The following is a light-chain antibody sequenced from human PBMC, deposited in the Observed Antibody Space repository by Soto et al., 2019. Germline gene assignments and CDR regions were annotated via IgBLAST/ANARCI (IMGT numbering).Light chain of an antibody. CDR3: SSYASSSTS. Sequence: SVLTQPASVSGSPGQSITISCTGTSSDVGGYNYVSWYQQHPGKAPKLMIYEVSNRPSGVSHRFSGSKSGNTASLTISGLQAEDEADYYCSSYASSSTSFGTGTKVTVL. J-gene: IGLJ1*01. V-gene: IGLV2-14*03. CDR2: EVS. CDR1: SSDVGGYNY.